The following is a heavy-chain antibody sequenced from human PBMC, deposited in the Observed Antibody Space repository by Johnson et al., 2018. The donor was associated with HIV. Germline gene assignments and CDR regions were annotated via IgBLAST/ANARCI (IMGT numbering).Heavy chain of an antibody. CDR3: AREGIVGATGDAFDI. CDR1: GFTFSSYD. Sequence: VQLVESGGGVVQPGRSLRLSCAASGFTFSSYDMHWVRQAPGKGLEWVAVISYDGSNKYYADSVKGRFTISRDNSKNTLYLQMNSLRAEDTAVYYCAREGIVGATGDAFDIWGQGTMVTVSS. D-gene: IGHD1-26*01. CDR2: ISYDGSNK. V-gene: IGHV3-30-3*01. J-gene: IGHJ3*02.